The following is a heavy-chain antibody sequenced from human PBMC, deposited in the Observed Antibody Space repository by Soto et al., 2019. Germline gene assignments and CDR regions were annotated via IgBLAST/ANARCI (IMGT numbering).Heavy chain of an antibody. J-gene: IGHJ4*02. D-gene: IGHD3-10*01. CDR2: IVPVFGTA. CDR3: ATLQGSGTYYDYDS. V-gene: IGHV1-69*01. CDR1: GGTSNNNA. Sequence: QVQLVQSGAEVKEPGSSVKVSCKASGGTSNNNANSWVRQAPGQGLEWMGGIVPVFGTANYAQKFRGRVKITADESTRTVNMELSSLRSEDTAVYYCATLQGSGTYYDYDSWGQGTMVTVSS.